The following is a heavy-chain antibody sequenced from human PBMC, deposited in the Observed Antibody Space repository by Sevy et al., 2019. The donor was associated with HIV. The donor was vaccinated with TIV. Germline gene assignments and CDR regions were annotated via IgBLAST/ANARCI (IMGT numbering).Heavy chain of an antibody. J-gene: IGHJ5*02. V-gene: IGHV3-30*07. CDR1: GFTFSNYA. CDR3: ARDRGEILRSAFKS. D-gene: IGHD3-10*01. Sequence: GGSLRLSCAASGFTFSNYAIHWVRQAPGKGLEWVAVVSYDGSKKYYADSVKGRFTISRDNSKNTLYLQMNSLRADDTAIYYCARDRGEILRSAFKSWGQGTLVTVSS. CDR2: VSYDGSKK.